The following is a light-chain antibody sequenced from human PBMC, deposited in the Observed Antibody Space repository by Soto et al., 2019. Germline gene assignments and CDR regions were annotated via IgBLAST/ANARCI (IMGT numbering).Light chain of an antibody. V-gene: IGLV2-14*01. CDR2: EVT. CDR1: STDVGGYNY. CDR3: GSYSSTDTPFV. Sequence: QSVLAQPSSVSGSPGQSITISCTGTSTDVGGYNYVSWYQHHSGKAPKLLIYEVTNRPSGISDRFSVSKSVNTASLTLSGLQAEDESDYYCGSYSSTDTPFVFGTGTKVTVL. J-gene: IGLJ1*01.